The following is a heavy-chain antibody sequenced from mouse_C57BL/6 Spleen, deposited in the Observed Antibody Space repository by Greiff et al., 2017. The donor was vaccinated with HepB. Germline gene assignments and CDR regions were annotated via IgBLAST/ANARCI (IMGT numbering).Heavy chain of an antibody. CDR1: GYSFTGYY. CDR2: INPSTGGT. V-gene: IGHV1-42*01. CDR3: ASITTVVAPYAMDY. J-gene: IGHJ4*01. D-gene: IGHD1-1*01. Sequence: VQLQQSGPELVKPGASVKISCKASGYSFTGYYMNWVKQSPEKSLEWIGEINPSTGGTTYNQKFKAKATLTVDKSSSTAYMQLKSLTSENSAVDYCASITTVVAPYAMDYWGQGTSVTVSS.